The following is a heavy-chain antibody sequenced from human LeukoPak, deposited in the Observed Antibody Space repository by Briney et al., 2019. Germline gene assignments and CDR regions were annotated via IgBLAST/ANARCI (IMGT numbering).Heavy chain of an antibody. V-gene: IGHV3-23*01. CDR3: AKDVGRGYAFSGFDY. CDR2: ITGSGGRT. J-gene: IGHJ4*02. Sequence: GGSLRLSCAASGFDFNNYNMNWVRQAPGKGLEWVSAITGSGGRTHYADSVKGRFTISRDNSKDTVFVQLNSLSADDTAVYYCAKDVGRGYAFSGFDYWGQGTLVTVYS. D-gene: IGHD5-18*01. CDR1: GFDFNNYN.